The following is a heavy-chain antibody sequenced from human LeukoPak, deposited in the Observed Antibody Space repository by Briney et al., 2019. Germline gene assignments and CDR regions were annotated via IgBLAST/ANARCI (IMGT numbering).Heavy chain of an antibody. CDR2: IYYSGST. CDR3: ARGHYSNYPHYFDY. J-gene: IGHJ4*02. D-gene: IGHD4-11*01. V-gene: IGHV4-34*01. Sequence: NPSETLSLTCAVYGGSFSGYYWGWIRQPPGKGLECIGSIYYSGSTYYNPSLKSRVTISVDTSKNQFSLKLSSVTAADTAVYYCARGHYSNYPHYFDYWGQGTLVTVSS. CDR1: GGSFSGYY.